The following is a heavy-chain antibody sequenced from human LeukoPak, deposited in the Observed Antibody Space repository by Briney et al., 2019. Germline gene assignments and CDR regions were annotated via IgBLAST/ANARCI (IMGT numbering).Heavy chain of an antibody. CDR2: ISASGFST. Sequence: GGSLRLSCAVSGFTFSSYAMSWVRQAPGKGLEWVSGISASGFSTYYADSVKGRFTISRDNSMNTLYLQLNSLRVEDTAIYYCAKDDSKDSDAFDIWGQGTMVTVSS. CDR1: GFTFSSYA. J-gene: IGHJ3*02. CDR3: AKDDSKDSDAFDI. D-gene: IGHD4-11*01. V-gene: IGHV3-23*01.